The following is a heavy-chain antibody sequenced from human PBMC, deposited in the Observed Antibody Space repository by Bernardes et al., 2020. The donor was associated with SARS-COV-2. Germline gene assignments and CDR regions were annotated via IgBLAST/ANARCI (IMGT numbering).Heavy chain of an antibody. CDR2: IKWNGGST. D-gene: IGHD3-3*01. CDR3: VRGYYDGPFDS. J-gene: IGHJ4*02. CDR1: GFTFDDYG. Sequence: GSLRLSGAASGFTFDDYGMSWVRQTPGKGLEWVSGIKWNGGSTGYADFVKGRFTISRDNAKNSLYLQMNSLRAEDTALYHCVRGYYDGPFDSWGQGTLVTVSS. V-gene: IGHV3-20*01.